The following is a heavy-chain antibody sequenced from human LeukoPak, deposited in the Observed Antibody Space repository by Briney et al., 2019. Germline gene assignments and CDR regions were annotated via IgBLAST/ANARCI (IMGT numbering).Heavy chain of an antibody. CDR3: ARDIIVVPAGSDAFDI. J-gene: IGHJ3*02. V-gene: IGHV3-23*01. D-gene: IGHD2-2*01. CDR1: GFTFSSSA. CDR2: ISASSGST. Sequence: GGSLRLSCAASGFTFSSSAMSWVRQAPGKGLEWVSAISASSGSTYYADSVRGRFTISRDNSKNMLYLQMNGLRAEDTAIYYCARDIIVVPAGSDAFDIWGQGTLVTVSS.